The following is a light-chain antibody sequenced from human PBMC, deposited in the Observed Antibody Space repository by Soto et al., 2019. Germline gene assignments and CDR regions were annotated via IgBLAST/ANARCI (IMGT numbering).Light chain of an antibody. CDR2: DTG. V-gene: IGLV7-46*01. J-gene: IGLJ3*02. CDR3: LLSYNNVQV. Sequence: QAVVTQEPSLTVSQGGTVSLTCGSSTGAVTRNHYTFWFQQKPGHAPRTLIYDTGNKLSWTPARFSGTLLGVKAALTLSGAQLEDEADYYCLLSYNNVQVFGGRTKLTVL. CDR1: TGAVTRNHY.